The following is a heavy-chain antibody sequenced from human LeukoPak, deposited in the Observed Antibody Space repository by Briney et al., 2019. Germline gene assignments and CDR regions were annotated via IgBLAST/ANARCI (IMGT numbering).Heavy chain of an antibody. Sequence: SETLSLTCTVSGGSISSYYWSWIRQTPGKGLEWIGYIYYSGSTNYNPSLKSRVTISVDTSKNQFSLKLSSVTAADTAVYYCATGYSSGWYFDYWGQGTLVTVSS. J-gene: IGHJ4*02. V-gene: IGHV4-59*08. D-gene: IGHD6-19*01. CDR2: IYYSGST. CDR1: GGSISSYY. CDR3: ATGYSSGWYFDY.